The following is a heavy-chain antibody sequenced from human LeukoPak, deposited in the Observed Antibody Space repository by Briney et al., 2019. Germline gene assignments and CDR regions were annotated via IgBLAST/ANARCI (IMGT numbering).Heavy chain of an antibody. D-gene: IGHD6-13*01. CDR3: ARQHSSSWYSDY. V-gene: IGHV4-39*07. CDR2: IYYTGGT. J-gene: IGHJ4*02. Sequence: PSETLSLTCSVSGGSITSSSYYWGWIRQPPEKGLEWIGSIYYTGGTFYSPSLKSRVTISVDTSKNQFSLKLSSVTAADTAVYYCARQHSSSWYSDYWGQGTLVTVSS. CDR1: GGSITSSSYY.